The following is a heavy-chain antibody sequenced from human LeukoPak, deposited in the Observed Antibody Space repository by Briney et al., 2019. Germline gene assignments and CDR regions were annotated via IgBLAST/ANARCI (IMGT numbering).Heavy chain of an antibody. CDR1: GFTFSSYE. D-gene: IGHD6-19*01. Sequence: GGSLRLSCAASGFTFSSYEMNWVRQAPGKGLEWVSYISSSGSTIYYADSVKGRFTISRDNAKNSLYLQMNSLRAEDTAVYYWARDGVAGPFDYWGQGTLVTVSS. CDR3: ARDGVAGPFDY. CDR2: ISSSGSTI. J-gene: IGHJ4*02. V-gene: IGHV3-48*03.